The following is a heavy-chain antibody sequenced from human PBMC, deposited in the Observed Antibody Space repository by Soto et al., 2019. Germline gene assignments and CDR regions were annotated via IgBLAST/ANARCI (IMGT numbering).Heavy chain of an antibody. CDR3: ARGDTPMITGMDSFDI. D-gene: IGHD5-18*01. CDR2: IKQDGTEK. Sequence: LRLSFSASVFTFSRYWMNWVRQAPGKGLEWVANIKQDGTEKNYVDSVKGRFTISRDNARKSLYLRMDSLRAEDTAVYFCARGDTPMITGMDSFDIWGQGTMVTVSS. V-gene: IGHV3-7*01. J-gene: IGHJ3*02. CDR1: VFTFSRYW.